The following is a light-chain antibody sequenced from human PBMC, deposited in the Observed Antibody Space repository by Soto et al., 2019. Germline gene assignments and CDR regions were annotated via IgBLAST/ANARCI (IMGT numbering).Light chain of an antibody. Sequence: QSVLTQPPSVAAAPGQKGTISCSGSSSNIGNNYVSWYQQLPGTATKLLIYENNTRPSGIRYRFSGSKSATSATLGITGLQSGDEDDYYCGTWDSRLSAGVVGGGTKLTV. CDR1: SSNIGNNY. J-gene: IGLJ3*02. CDR2: ENN. CDR3: GTWDSRLSAGV. V-gene: IGLV1-51*01.